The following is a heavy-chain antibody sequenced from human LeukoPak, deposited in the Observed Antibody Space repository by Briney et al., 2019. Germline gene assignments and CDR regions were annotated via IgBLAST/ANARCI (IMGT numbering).Heavy chain of an antibody. CDR2: IYYSGST. Sequence: PSETLSLTCTVSGGSISSSSYYWGWIRQPPGKGLEWIGSIYYSGSTCYNPSLKSRVTISVDTSKNQFSLKLSSVTAADTAVYYCASQPYYDILTGYSHFDYWGQGTLVTVSS. CDR1: GGSISSSSYY. J-gene: IGHJ4*02. D-gene: IGHD3-9*01. CDR3: ASQPYYDILTGYSHFDY. V-gene: IGHV4-39*01.